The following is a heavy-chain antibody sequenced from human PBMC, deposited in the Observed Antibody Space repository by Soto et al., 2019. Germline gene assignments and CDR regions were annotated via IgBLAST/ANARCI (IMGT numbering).Heavy chain of an antibody. Sequence: SGPTLVNPTRTLTLTCTFSGFSFNRSGMSVGWIRQPPGKGLEWLALIYWDGDKRYSPSLKTRLAISKDASRSQVVLTMTDLDPVDTATYYCAQGQADSRDYYRQFAFWGKGTRVTVSS. CDR3: AQGQADSRDYYRQFAF. CDR2: IYWDGDK. V-gene: IGHV2-5*02. CDR1: GFSFNRSGMS. J-gene: IGHJ4*02. D-gene: IGHD3-22*01.